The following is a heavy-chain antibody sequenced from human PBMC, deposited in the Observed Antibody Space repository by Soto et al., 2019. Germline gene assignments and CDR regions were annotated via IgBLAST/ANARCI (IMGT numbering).Heavy chain of an antibody. CDR3: TTDSYSSMVVVRFDY. Sequence: GGSLRLSCAGSGFPFSNAWINWVRHVPGKELERVGRIKSRALGGATDFAAPVRGRFAITRDDSRNVAYMQMNSLHTEDTAVYYCTTDSYSSMVVVRFDYWGHGSLVTVSS. CDR2: IKSRALGGAT. CDR1: GFPFSNAW. D-gene: IGHD2-15*01. V-gene: IGHV3-15*07. J-gene: IGHJ4*01.